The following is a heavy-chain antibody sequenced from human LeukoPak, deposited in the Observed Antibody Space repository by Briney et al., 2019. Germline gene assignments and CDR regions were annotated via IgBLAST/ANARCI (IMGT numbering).Heavy chain of an antibody. J-gene: IGHJ6*02. D-gene: IGHD3-3*01. CDR2: IWYDGSNK. CDR3: ARDGPYDFWSGYYMSSCYYYGMDV. CDR1: GFTFSSYG. Sequence: PGGSLRLSCAASGFTFSSYGMHWVRQAPGKGLEWVAVIWYDGSNKYYADSVKGRFTISRDNSKNTLYLQMNSLRAEDTAVYYCARDGPYDFWSGYYMSSCYYYGMDVWGQGTTVTVSS. V-gene: IGHV3-33*01.